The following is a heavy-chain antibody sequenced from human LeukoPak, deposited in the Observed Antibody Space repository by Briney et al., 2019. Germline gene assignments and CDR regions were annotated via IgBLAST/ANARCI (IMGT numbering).Heavy chain of an antibody. CDR1: GGSFSAYR. CDR3: AGGPRESFYNWFDP. J-gene: IGHJ5*02. D-gene: IGHD3-16*02. V-gene: IGHV4-34*01. Sequence: PSETLSLTCGVYGGSFSAYRWNWIRQPPGKDLEWVGEINHSGSAKYHPSFKSRVTISVDTSKSQVSLSLNSVTAADTAVYYCAGGPRESFYNWFDPWGQGTPVTVSS. CDR2: INHSGSA.